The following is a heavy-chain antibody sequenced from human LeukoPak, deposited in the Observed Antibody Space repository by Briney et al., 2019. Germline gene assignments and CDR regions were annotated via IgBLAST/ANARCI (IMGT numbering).Heavy chain of an antibody. CDR1: SFIFNNYG. V-gene: IGHV1-18*01. D-gene: IGHD2-15*01. J-gene: IGHJ6*03. CDR2: ISVYNDNT. Sequence: ASVKVSCKASSFIFNNYGISWVRQAPGQGLEWMGWISVYNDNTKYSQNLQGRVTLTTDKSTNTAYMELRSLRSDDTAIYYCARAVSGGSSFIYMDVWGKGTTVTISS. CDR3: ARAVSGGSSFIYMDV.